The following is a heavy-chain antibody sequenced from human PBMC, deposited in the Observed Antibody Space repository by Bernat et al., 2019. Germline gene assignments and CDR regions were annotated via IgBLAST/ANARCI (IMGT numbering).Heavy chain of an antibody. CDR3: ARDHCSGGSCYLDF. Sequence: QVQLAQSGAELKKPGASVKVSCKASGYTYTSHGISWVRQAPGDRLEWMGWISTYNTNTKYAEKFQDRVTISSDTPTSTADMELRSLRSDDTAIYYCARDHCSGGSCYLDFWGQGTLVTVSS. CDR2: ISTYNTNT. D-gene: IGHD2-15*01. J-gene: IGHJ4*02. V-gene: IGHV1-18*01. CDR1: GYTYTSHG.